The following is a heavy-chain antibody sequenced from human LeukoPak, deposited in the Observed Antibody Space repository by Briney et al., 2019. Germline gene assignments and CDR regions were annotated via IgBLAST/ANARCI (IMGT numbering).Heavy chain of an antibody. J-gene: IGHJ4*02. CDR3: ARVIHPNYYYDSSGYLDY. Sequence: SVKVSCKASGYTFTSYGISWVRQAPGQGLESMGWISAYNGNTNYAQKLQGRVTMTTDTSTSTAYMELRSLRSDDTAVYYCARVIHPNYYYDSSGYLDYWGQGTLVTVSS. V-gene: IGHV1-18*01. D-gene: IGHD3-22*01. CDR1: GYTFTSYG. CDR2: ISAYNGNT.